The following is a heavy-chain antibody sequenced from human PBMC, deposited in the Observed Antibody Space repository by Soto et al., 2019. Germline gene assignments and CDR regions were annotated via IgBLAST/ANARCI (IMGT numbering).Heavy chain of an antibody. D-gene: IGHD2-2*01. J-gene: IGHJ5*02. Sequence: QVQLVQSGAEVKKPGSSVKVSCEASGGTFSSYSFSWVRQAPGQALEWMGRVVPILGMANYAQKFQGRVTITADKSTSTVYMEMRSLRADDTAVYYCARGGAVVVPGSVDRHNWFDPWGQGTLVTVSS. CDR1: GGTFSSYS. V-gene: IGHV1-69*02. CDR3: ARGGAVVVPGSVDRHNWFDP. CDR2: VVPILGMA.